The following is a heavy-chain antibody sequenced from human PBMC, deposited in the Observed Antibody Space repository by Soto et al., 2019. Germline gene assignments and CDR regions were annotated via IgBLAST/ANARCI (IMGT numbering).Heavy chain of an antibody. V-gene: IGHV5-10-1*01. Sequence: PGESLKISCKGSGYSFTSYWISWVRQMPGNGLEWMGRIDPSDSYTNYSPSFQGHVTISADKSISTAYLQWSSLKASDTAMYYCARHEGGRYYYGMDVWGQGTTVTVSS. CDR1: GYSFTSYW. CDR3: ARHEGGRYYYGMDV. CDR2: IDPSDSYT. D-gene: IGHD2-15*01. J-gene: IGHJ6*02.